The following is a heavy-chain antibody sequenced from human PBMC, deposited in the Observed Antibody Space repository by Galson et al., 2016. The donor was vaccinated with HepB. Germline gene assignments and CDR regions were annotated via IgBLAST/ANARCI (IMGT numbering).Heavy chain of an antibody. CDR1: GDSISSGGYY. CDR2: IYYNGTT. CDR3: ALYGSGSYSDTFDY. J-gene: IGHJ4*02. D-gene: IGHD3-10*01. V-gene: IGHV4-31*03. Sequence: TLSLTCTVSGDSISSGGYYWSWLRQQPGKGLEWIGFIYYNGTTYYNPSLKSRLTISVDTSKNHFSLKLSSVTAADTAIYYCALYGSGSYSDTFDYWGQGTLVTVSP.